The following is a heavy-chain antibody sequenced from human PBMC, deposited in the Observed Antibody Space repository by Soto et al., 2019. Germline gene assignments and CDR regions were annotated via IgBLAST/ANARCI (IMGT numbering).Heavy chain of an antibody. D-gene: IGHD3-3*01. Sequence: PSETLSLTCTFSGGSISSYYWSWIRQPPGKGLEWIGYIYYSGSTNYNPSLKSRVTISVDTSKNQFSLKLSSVTAADTAVYYCARVAIFGVVITDWGQGTLVTVSS. CDR3: ARVAIFGVVITD. CDR1: GGSISSYY. J-gene: IGHJ4*02. V-gene: IGHV4-59*01. CDR2: IYYSGST.